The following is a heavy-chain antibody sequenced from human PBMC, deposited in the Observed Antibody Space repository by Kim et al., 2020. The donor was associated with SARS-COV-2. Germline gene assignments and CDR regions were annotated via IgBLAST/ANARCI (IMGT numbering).Heavy chain of an antibody. J-gene: IGHJ4*02. CDR2: DGGST. D-gene: IGHD6-13*01. CDR3: AKDIGSS. V-gene: IGHV3-43*01. Sequence: DGGSTYYADSVKGRFTISRDNSKNSLYLQMNSLRTEDTALYYCAKDIGSSWGQGTLVTVSS.